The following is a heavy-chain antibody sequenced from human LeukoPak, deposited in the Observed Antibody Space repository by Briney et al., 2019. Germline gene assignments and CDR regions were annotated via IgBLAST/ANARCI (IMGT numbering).Heavy chain of an antibody. CDR1: GLTFSRYA. CDR2: ISSSSSYI. V-gene: IGHV3-21*01. D-gene: IGHD2-15*01. CDR3: ARDAPVVAARGRFDY. Sequence: GGSLRLSCAASGLTFSRYAMSWVRQAPGKGLEWVSSISSSSSYIYYADSVKGRFTISRDNAKNSLYLQMNSLRAEDTAVYYCARDAPVVAARGRFDYWGQGTLVTVSS. J-gene: IGHJ4*02.